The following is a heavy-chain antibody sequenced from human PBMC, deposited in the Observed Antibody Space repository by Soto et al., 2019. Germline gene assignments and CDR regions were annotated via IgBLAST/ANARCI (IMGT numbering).Heavy chain of an antibody. CDR3: ARNLGFGGNYLDY. Sequence: QVQLVQSGAEVKKPGSSVKVSCKTSGSTFSTYSIVWVRQAPGEGLEWMGGIIPLFGTANYAQKFQDRVTITADKSTNTAFMELSSLKSEDTAMYYCARNLGFGGNYLDYWGQGTLVNVFS. D-gene: IGHD1-26*01. J-gene: IGHJ4*02. CDR1: GSTFSTYS. V-gene: IGHV1-69*06. CDR2: IIPLFGTA.